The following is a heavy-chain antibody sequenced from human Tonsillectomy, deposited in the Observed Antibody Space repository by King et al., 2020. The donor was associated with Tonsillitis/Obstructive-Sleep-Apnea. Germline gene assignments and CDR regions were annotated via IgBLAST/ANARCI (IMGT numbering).Heavy chain of an antibody. CDR1: GDTLINYY. CDR2: ISPDGDIT. V-gene: IGHV1-46*01. J-gene: IGHJ5*02. CDR3: ARGPPAKGWFDP. Sequence: QLVQSGAEVKKPGASVKVSCKASGDTLINYYIHWVRQAPGQGLELVGVISPDGDITNCAQEFQGRVTVTRDTSATTVYMELSSLRSDDTAIYYCARGPPAKGWFDPWGQGTLVTVSS.